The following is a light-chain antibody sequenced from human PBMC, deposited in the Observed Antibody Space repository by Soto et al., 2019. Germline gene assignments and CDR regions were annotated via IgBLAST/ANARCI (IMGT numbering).Light chain of an antibody. V-gene: IGKV3-11*01. CDR3: HQRKSWPRT. CDR1: QTVSSK. CDR2: DTS. Sequence: EIVLTQSPGTLSVSPGERATLSCRASQTVSSKLAWYQHKPGQAPRLLIYDTSNRATGIPARFSGSGSGTDFTLTISSLEPEDFAVYYCHQRKSWPRTFGQGTKVDIK. J-gene: IGKJ1*01.